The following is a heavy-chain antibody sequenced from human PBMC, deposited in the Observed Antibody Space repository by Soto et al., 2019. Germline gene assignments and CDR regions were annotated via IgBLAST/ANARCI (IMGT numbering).Heavy chain of an antibody. CDR1: GFTFTSYS. J-gene: IGHJ2*01. D-gene: IGHD3-10*01. CDR3: ARDYYSSGSQNWYFDL. V-gene: IGHV3-48*01. Sequence: GGSLRLSCAASGFTFTSYSMNWVRQAPGEGLEWVSYISSSSSMIYYADSVKGRFTISRDNAKNSLYLQVNSLRAEDTAVYYCARDYYSSGSQNWYFDLWGRGTLVTVSS. CDR2: ISSSSSMI.